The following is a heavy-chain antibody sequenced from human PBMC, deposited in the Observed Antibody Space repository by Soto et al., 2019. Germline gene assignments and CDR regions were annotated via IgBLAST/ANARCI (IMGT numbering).Heavy chain of an antibody. CDR1: GFPFSSRA. D-gene: IGHD2-15*01. J-gene: IGHJ5*02. V-gene: IGHV3-23*01. Sequence: EVQLLESGGGLVQPGGSLRLSGAASGFPFSSRAMSWVRQAPGKGLEWVSAIRGSGTITYYAASVKGRFTISRDTSKNTRYLQMNSLRADDTAVYYCAEWARYCSGADCRAWGQGTLVTVSS. CDR3: AEWARYCSGADCRA. CDR2: IRGSGTIT.